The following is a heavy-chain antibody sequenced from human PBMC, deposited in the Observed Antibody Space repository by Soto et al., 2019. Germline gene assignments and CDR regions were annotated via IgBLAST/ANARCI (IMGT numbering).Heavy chain of an antibody. CDR3: ARKSASGTENWFDP. CDR1: GYTFTHYW. CDR2: IYPGDSDT. J-gene: IGHJ5*02. V-gene: IGHV5-51*01. D-gene: IGHD6-13*01. Sequence: EVQLVQSGAEVKKPGESLKISCQGSGYTFTHYWIGWVRQMPGKGLEWMGIIYPGDSDTRYSPSFQGQVTISADRSISTAYLQWSSLTASDTAMYYCARKSASGTENWFDPWGQGTLVTVSS.